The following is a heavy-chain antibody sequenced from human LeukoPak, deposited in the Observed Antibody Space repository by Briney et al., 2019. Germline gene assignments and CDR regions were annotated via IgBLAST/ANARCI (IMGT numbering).Heavy chain of an antibody. CDR1: GGSISSSNW. CDR2: IYHSGST. V-gene: IGHV4-4*02. CDR3: AKGRKDFDTNLGPFDS. J-gene: IGHJ4*02. D-gene: IGHD3-9*01. Sequence: PSGTLSLTCAVSGGSISSSNWWSWVRQPPGKGLEWIGEIYHSGSTNYNPSLKSRVTISVGTSKTQFSLKVTSVTTADTAVYYCAKGRKDFDTNLGPFDSWGQGILVTVSS.